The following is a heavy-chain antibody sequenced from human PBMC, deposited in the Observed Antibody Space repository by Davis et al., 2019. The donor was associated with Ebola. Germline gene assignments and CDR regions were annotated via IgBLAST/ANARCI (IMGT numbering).Heavy chain of an antibody. CDR3: ARGSRYWYFDL. CDR2: LSGSGRST. Sequence: GESLKISCAASGFTFFSYAMSWVRQAPGKGLEWVSALSGSGRSTYYADSVKGRFTISRDNSKTTLYLHMNSLRAEDTAVYYCARGSRYWYFDLWGRGTLVTVSS. J-gene: IGHJ2*01. CDR1: GFTFFSYA. V-gene: IGHV3-23*01.